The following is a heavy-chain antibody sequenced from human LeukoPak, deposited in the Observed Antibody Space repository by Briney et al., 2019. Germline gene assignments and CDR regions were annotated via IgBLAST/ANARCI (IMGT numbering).Heavy chain of an antibody. CDR1: GFTFGDYA. V-gene: IGHV3-49*04. CDR2: IRSKAYGGTT. J-gene: IGHJ4*02. D-gene: IGHD4-17*01. Sequence: GGSLRLSCTASGFTFGDYAMSWVRQAPGKGLEWVGFIRSKAYGGTTEYAAPVKGRFTISRDDSKSIAYLQMNSLKTEDTAVYYCTRAMEDYGDYTDYWGQGTLVTVSS. CDR3: TRAMEDYGDYTDY.